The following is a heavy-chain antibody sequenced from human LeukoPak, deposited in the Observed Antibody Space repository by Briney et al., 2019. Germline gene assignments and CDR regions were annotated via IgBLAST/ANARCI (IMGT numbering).Heavy chain of an antibody. CDR3: GGDAGTTFYYGMDV. D-gene: IGHD1-1*01. CDR2: IIPIFGTA. CDR1: AGTFSTYT. J-gene: IGHJ6*04. Sequence: ASVQISCNASAGTFSTYTINWVRRAPGQGLEWMGGIIPIFGTANYAQKFLGRVTITADKPTNTVYTEQSSLRCEDTAVYYWGGDAGTTFYYGMDVWGKGTTVSVSS. V-gene: IGHV1-69*06.